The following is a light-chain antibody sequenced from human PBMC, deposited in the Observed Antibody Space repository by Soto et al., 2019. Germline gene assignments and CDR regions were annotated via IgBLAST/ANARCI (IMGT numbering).Light chain of an antibody. CDR1: QSVSNQ. J-gene: IGKJ5*01. CDR2: HTS. V-gene: IGKV3D-15*01. CDR3: QQYNTWPSSTT. Sequence: EMVMPQSPATLSLSPGERATLSCRASQSVSNQVAWYQQKNGQAPRLLIYHTSISATGIPAKFSGSGSGTEFILTIGSLQSEDFAVYYCQQYNTWPSSTTFGQGTRLEIK.